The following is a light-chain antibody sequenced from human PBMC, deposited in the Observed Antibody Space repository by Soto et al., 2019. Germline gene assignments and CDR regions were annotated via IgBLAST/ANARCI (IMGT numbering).Light chain of an antibody. Sequence: DIQLTQSPYFLSASVGDRVTISCRASQAIYSYLAWYQQKPGKAPRRLIFGASKLQSGVPSRFSDSGSGKEFTLKISRLQSEDFAVYYCQKYNNGPPHTFGLGTKLAMK. J-gene: IGKJ2*01. CDR3: QKYNNGPPHT. V-gene: IGKV1-9*01. CDR1: QAIYSY. CDR2: GAS.